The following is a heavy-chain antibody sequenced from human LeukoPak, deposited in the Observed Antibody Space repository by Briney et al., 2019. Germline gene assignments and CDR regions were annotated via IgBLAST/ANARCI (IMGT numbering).Heavy chain of an antibody. CDR2: ISGSGGGT. D-gene: IGHD3-9*01. V-gene: IGHV3-23*01. CDR1: GITLSNYA. Sequence: PGGSLRLSCAVSGITLSNYAMSWVRQAPGKGLEWVAGISGSGGGTNYADSVKGRFTISRDNAKSTLYLQMNSLRAEDTAVYFCAKRGVVIRVILIGFHKEAYYFDSWGQGALVTVSS. J-gene: IGHJ4*02. CDR3: AKRGVVIRVILIGFHKEAYYFDS.